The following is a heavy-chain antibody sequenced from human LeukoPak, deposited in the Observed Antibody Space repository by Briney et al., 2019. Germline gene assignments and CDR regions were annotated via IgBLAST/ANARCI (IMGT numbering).Heavy chain of an antibody. CDR2: IRSKANSYAT. J-gene: IGHJ4*02. D-gene: IGHD4-17*01. CDR1: GFTFSGSA. V-gene: IGHV3-73*01. Sequence: PGGSLRLSCAASGFTFSGSALHWVRQPSGKGLEWVGRIRSKANSYATAYAASVKGRFTISRDDSKNTAYLQMNSLKTEDAAVYYCTSPTEAGPWGQGTLVTVSS. CDR3: TSPTEAGP.